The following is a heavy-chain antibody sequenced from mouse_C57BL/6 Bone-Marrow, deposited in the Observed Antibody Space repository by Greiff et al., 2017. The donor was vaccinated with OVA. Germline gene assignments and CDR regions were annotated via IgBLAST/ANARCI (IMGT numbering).Heavy chain of an antibody. D-gene: IGHD2-10*02. CDR1: GYTFTDYN. V-gene: IGHV1-18*01. CDR2: INPNNGGT. Sequence: VQLQQSGPELVKPGASVKIPCKASGYTFTDYNMDWVKQSHGKSLEWIGDINPNNGGTIYNQKFKGKATLTVDKSSSTAYMELRSLTSEDTAVYYCARSGVVWPGYYAMDYWGQGTSVTVSS. CDR3: ARSGVVWPGYYAMDY. J-gene: IGHJ4*01.